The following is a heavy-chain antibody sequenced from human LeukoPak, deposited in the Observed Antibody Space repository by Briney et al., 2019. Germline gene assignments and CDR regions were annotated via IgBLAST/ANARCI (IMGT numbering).Heavy chain of an antibody. CDR2: ISGSGGST. Sequence: PGRSLRLSCAASGFTFSSYAMSWVRQAPGKGLEWVSAISGSGGSTYYADSVKGRFTISRDNSKNTLYLQMNSLRAEDTAVYYCAKDSSSSENYYYMDVWGKGTTVTVSS. J-gene: IGHJ6*03. CDR3: AKDSSSSENYYYMDV. V-gene: IGHV3-23*01. D-gene: IGHD6-6*01. CDR1: GFTFSSYA.